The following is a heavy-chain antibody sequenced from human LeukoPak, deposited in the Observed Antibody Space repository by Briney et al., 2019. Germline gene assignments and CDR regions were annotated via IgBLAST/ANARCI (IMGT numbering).Heavy chain of an antibody. CDR3: ARERAYCGGDCYYYFDY. V-gene: IGHV4-4*07. CDR1: GASISSYY. D-gene: IGHD2-21*02. CDR2: IKTSGST. Sequence: SETLSLTCTVSGASISSYYWSWIRQVAGKGLEWIAVIKTSGSTNYNPSLKSRVTMSVDTSKNQFSLKLSSVTAADTAVYYCARERAYCGGDCYYYFDYWGQGTLVTVSS. J-gene: IGHJ4*02.